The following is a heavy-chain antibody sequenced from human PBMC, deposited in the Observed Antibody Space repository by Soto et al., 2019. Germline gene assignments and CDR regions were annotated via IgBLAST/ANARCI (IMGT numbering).Heavy chain of an antibody. CDR1: GGSVSSDSYY. CDR3: ARSPGSGDYVDY. J-gene: IGHJ4*02. CDR2: IYFSGTT. V-gene: IGHV4-61*01. D-gene: IGHD4-17*01. Sequence: QVQLQESGPRLVQPSETLSLTCSVSGGSVSSDSYYWSWMRQPPGAGLEWIGYIYFSGTTNYNPSLESRVTILVDSSKNQFSLKLSSVTAADTAVYYCARSPGSGDYVDYWGQGTLVAVSS.